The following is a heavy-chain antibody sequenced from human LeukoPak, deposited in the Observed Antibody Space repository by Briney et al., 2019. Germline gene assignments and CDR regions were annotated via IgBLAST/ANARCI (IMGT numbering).Heavy chain of an antibody. CDR1: GHSFTNYW. CDR3: ATGASKVTTDFANY. Sequence: GESLTISCKGSGHSFTNYWISWVRQMPGKGLEWMGRIDPRDSYTKYSPSFEGHVTISVDKSISSAFLQWNSLKASDTAIYYCATGASKVTTDFANYWGQGTQVAVSS. J-gene: IGHJ1*01. CDR2: IDPRDSYT. D-gene: IGHD4-17*01. V-gene: IGHV5-10-1*01.